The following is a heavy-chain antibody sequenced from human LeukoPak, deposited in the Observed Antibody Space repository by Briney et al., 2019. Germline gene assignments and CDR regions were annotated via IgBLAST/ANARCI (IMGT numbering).Heavy chain of an antibody. V-gene: IGHV4-59*01. D-gene: IGHD2-21*02. Sequence: SETLSLTCTVSGGSISGYYWSWIRQPPGKGLEWIGYVYNRGSTNYNPSLKSRVTISVDTSKNQFSLKLSSVTAADTAVYHCASGGDMRYFDYWGQGTLVTVSS. J-gene: IGHJ4*02. CDR1: GGSISGYY. CDR2: VYNRGST. CDR3: ASGGDMRYFDY.